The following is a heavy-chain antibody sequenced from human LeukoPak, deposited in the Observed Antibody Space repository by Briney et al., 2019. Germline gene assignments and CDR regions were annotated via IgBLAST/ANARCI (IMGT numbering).Heavy chain of an antibody. CDR2: IIPIFGTA. V-gene: IGHV1-69*13. J-gene: IGHJ6*03. CDR3: ARGDFWSGYYTGMYYYYYMDV. D-gene: IGHD3-3*01. Sequence: ASVKVSCKASGGTFSSYAISWVRQAPGQGLEWMGGIIPIFGTANYAQKFQGRVTITADESTSTAYMELSSLRSDDTAVYYCARGDFWSGYYTGMYYYYYMDVWGKGTTVTVSS. CDR1: GGTFSSYA.